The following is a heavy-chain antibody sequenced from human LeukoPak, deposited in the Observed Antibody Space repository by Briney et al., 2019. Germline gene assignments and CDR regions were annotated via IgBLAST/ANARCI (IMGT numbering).Heavy chain of an antibody. Sequence: GGSLRLSCLTSGFTLSTNAMSWVRQAPGKGLEWISGISGSGASTYYADSVKGRFTISRDNSKNTLYLQMNSLRAEDTAVYYCARERRDGYNLFYFDYWGQGTLVTVSS. J-gene: IGHJ4*02. V-gene: IGHV3-23*01. CDR2: ISGSGAST. D-gene: IGHD5-24*01. CDR1: GFTLSTNA. CDR3: ARERRDGYNLFYFDY.